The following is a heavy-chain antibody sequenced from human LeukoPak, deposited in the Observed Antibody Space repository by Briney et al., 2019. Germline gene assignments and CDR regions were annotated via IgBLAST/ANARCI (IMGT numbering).Heavy chain of an antibody. V-gene: IGHV1-2*02. CDR2: IRPNSGGT. CDR1: GYTFTGYY. CDR3: ATYSNSTLQYYYGLDV. Sequence: GASVKVSCKTSGYTFTGYYLHWVRQAPGQGLEWMGWIRPNSGGTKNAQKFQGRVTMTRDTSISTAYMELNRLTSGDTAVYYCATYSNSTLQYYYGLDVWGQGTTVTVSS. J-gene: IGHJ6*02. D-gene: IGHD6-6*01.